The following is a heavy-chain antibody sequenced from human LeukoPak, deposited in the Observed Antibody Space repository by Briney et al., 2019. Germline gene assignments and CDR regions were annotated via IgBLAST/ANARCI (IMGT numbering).Heavy chain of an antibody. CDR3: ASDPSGQDAFDI. D-gene: IGHD6-6*01. Sequence: ASVKVSCKASGYTFTSYGISWVRQAPGQGLEWMGWISAYNGNTNYAQKLQGRVTMTTDTSTSTAYMELSSLRSEDTAVYYCASDPSGQDAFDIWGQGTMVTVSS. CDR1: GYTFTSYG. V-gene: IGHV1-18*01. CDR2: ISAYNGNT. J-gene: IGHJ3*02.